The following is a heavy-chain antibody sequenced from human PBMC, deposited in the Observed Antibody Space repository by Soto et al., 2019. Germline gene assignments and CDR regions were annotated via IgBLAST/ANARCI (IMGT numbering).Heavy chain of an antibody. CDR3: ARGDNFDY. V-gene: IGHV4-30-2*01. CDR1: GGSISSGGYS. CDR2: IYHSGST. Sequence: SETLSLTCAVSGGSISSGGYSWSWIRQPPGKGLEWIGYIYHSGSTYYSPSLKSRVTISVDRSKNQFSLKLSSVTAADTAVYYCARGDNFDYWGQGTLVTVSS. D-gene: IGHD2-21*02. J-gene: IGHJ4*02.